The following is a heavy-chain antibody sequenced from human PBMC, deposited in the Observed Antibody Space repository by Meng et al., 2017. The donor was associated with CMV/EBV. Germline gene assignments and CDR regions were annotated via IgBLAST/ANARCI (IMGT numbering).Heavy chain of an antibody. CDR1: GFTFSNAW. J-gene: IGHJ6*02. Sequence: GGSLRLSCAAPGFTFSNAWMSWVRQAPGKGLEWVGRIKSKTDGGTTDYAAPVKGRFTISRDDSKNTLYLQMNSLKTEDTAVYYCTTTHSSSLYYYYGMDVWGQGTTVTVSS. V-gene: IGHV3-15*01. CDR2: IKSKTDGGTT. CDR3: TTTHSSSLYYYYGMDV. D-gene: IGHD6-6*01.